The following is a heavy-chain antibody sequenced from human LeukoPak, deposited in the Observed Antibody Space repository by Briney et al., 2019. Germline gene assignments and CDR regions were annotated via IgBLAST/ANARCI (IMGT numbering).Heavy chain of an antibody. CDR2: ISRHSSDI. D-gene: IGHD3-22*01. V-gene: IGHV3-21*03. J-gene: IGHJ3*02. Sequence: GGSLRLSCVPSGFRFSTYAMNWVRPAPGMGREWVSSISRHSSDIYYADSVRGRFTVSRDNAKNSLFLQMDSLRAEDTAVYYCARGDDTIQRNDALDIWGPGTTVTVSP. CDR3: ARGDDTIQRNDALDI. CDR1: GFRFSTYA.